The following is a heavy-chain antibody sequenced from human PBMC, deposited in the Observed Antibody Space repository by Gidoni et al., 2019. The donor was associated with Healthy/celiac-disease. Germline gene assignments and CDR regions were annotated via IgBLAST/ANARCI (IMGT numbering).Heavy chain of an antibody. CDR2: IIPIFGTA. CDR1: VGTFSSYA. CDR3: ASNIVVVPAATLYYFDY. Sequence: QVQLVQSGAEVKKPGSSVKVSCKASVGTFSSYAISWVRQAPGQGLEWMGGIIPIFGTANYAQKFQGKVTITADKSTRTAYMELSSLRSEDTAVYYCASNIVVVPAATLYYFDYWGQGTLVTVSS. V-gene: IGHV1-69*06. D-gene: IGHD2-2*01. J-gene: IGHJ4*02.